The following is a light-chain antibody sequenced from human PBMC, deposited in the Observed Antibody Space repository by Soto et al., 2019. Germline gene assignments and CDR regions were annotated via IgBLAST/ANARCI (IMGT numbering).Light chain of an antibody. J-gene: IGKJ4*01. V-gene: IGKV1-33*01. CDR2: DAS. Sequence: EIQMTQSPSSLSASVGDRVTITCQASQDISNYLNWYQQKPGKAPKLLIYDASNLETGVPSRFSGSGSGTDFSFTISRLQPEDIATYYCQQYDNRPPITFGGGTKVEIK. CDR3: QQYDNRPPIT. CDR1: QDISNY.